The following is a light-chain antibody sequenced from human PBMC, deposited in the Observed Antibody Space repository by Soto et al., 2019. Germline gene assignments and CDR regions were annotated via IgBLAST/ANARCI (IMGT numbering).Light chain of an antibody. V-gene: IGKV3-20*01. CDR1: QSVSSN. J-gene: IGKJ5*01. CDR2: DAS. CDR3: QQYGSSPIT. Sequence: EMVMTQSPATLSVSPGERATLSCRASQSVSSNLAWYQQKSGQAPRLLIYDASSRATGIPDRFSGSGSRTDFTLTISRLEPEDFAVYYCQQYGSSPITFGQGTRLEI.